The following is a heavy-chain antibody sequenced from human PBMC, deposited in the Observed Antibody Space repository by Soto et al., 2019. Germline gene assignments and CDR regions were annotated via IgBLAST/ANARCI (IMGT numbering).Heavy chain of an antibody. Sequence: QPGGSLRLSCAASGFTFSSYGMHWVRQAPGKGLEWVAVIWYDGSNKYYADSVKGRFTISRDNYKNTLYRQMNSLRAEDTAVYYCARDHETLYDYWGQGTLVTVSS. J-gene: IGHJ4*02. CDR2: IWYDGSNK. CDR3: ARDHETLYDY. CDR1: GFTFSSYG. V-gene: IGHV3-33*01.